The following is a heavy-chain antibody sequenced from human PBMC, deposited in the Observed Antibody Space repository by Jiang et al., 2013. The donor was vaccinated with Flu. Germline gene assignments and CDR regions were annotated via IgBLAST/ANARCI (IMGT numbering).Heavy chain of an antibody. J-gene: IGHJ4*02. CDR3: ARVHSSGWAYDY. D-gene: IGHD6-19*01. Sequence: TYYRSKWYNDYAVSVKSRITINPDTSKNQFSLQLNSVTPEDTAVYYCARVHSSGWAYDYWGQGTLVTVSS. CDR2: TYYRSKWYN. V-gene: IGHV6-1*01.